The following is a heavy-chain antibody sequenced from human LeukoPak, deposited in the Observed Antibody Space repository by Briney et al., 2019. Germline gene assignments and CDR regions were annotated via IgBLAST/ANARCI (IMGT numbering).Heavy chain of an antibody. J-gene: IGHJ4*02. D-gene: IGHD6-13*01. CDR2: INHSGNT. CDR1: GGSFSGYY. V-gene: IGHV4-34*01. CDR3: ARAMSGYTSSWYFLS. Sequence: KTSETLSLTCAVYGGSFSGYYWSWIRQPPGKGLEWIGEINHSGNTNYNPSLKSRVTISVDTSKNQFSLKLYSVTAADTAVYYCARAMSGYTSSWYFLSWGQGTLVTVSS.